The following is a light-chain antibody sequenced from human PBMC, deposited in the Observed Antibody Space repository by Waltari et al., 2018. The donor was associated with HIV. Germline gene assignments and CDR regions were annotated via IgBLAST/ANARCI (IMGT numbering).Light chain of an antibody. CDR2: SNK. CDR3: AAWDDSLHGEL. Sequence: QSVLTQTPSLSGTPGQRVTISCSGGYSNIGSNTVNWYQQFPGTAPRLLIYSNKQRTQRVPDRFSGSKSGTSASLVISELQSQDEADYHCAAWDDSLHGELFGGGTKLTVL. CDR1: YSNIGSNT. J-gene: IGLJ2*01. V-gene: IGLV1-44*01.